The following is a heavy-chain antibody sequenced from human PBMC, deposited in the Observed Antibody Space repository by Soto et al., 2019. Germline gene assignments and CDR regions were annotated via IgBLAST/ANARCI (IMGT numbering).Heavy chain of an antibody. CDR3: AREKVGANDH. D-gene: IGHD1-26*01. CDR1: GYTFTSYV. Sequence: QVQLVQSGAEVKKPGASVKVSCKASGYTFTSYVINWLRQATGQGLEWMGWLKTNSGNTGYAKKFQGGVTMTRNNAISTAYLELSSLRYEDTAVYYCAREKVGANDHWGQGTLVTVSS. V-gene: IGHV1-8*01. J-gene: IGHJ4*02. CDR2: LKTNSGNT.